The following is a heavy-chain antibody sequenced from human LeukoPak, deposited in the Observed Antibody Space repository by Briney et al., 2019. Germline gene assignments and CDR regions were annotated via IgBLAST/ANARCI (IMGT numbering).Heavy chain of an antibody. Sequence: PSETLSLTCAVSGYSISSGYYWGWIRQPPGKGLEWIGSIYHSGSTYYNPSLKSRVTISVDTSKNQFSLKLSSVTAADTAVYYCARKGIVVVAATPSLFDPWGQGTLVTVSS. V-gene: IGHV4-38-2*01. CDR2: IYHSGST. CDR3: ARKGIVVVAATPSLFDP. D-gene: IGHD2-15*01. J-gene: IGHJ5*02. CDR1: GYSISSGYY.